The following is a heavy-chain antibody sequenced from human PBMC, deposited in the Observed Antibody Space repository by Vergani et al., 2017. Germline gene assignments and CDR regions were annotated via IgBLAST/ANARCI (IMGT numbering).Heavy chain of an antibody. D-gene: IGHD3-22*01. CDR3: ARGIPNRKGGIVVVTSTYXFDY. J-gene: IGHJ4*02. CDR1: GYTFTSYA. V-gene: IGHV1-3*01. CDR2: INAGNGNT. Sequence: QVQLVQSGAEVKKPGASVKVSCKASGYTFTSYAMHWVRQAPGQRLEWMGWINAGNGNTKYSQKFQGRVTITRDTSASTAYMELSSLRSEDTAVYYCARGIPNRKGGIVVVTSTYXFDYWGQGTLVTVSS.